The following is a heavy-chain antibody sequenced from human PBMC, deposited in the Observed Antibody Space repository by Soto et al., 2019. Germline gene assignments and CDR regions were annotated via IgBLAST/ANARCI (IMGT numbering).Heavy chain of an antibody. J-gene: IGHJ4*02. Sequence: GGSPILSCAAAGFTFSSYAMILVRPAPGKGLEWVSAISGSGGSTYYADSVKGRFTISRDNSKNTLYLQMNSLRAEDTAVYYCAKDEPRSSSDFDYWGQGTLVTVSS. CDR2: ISGSGGST. D-gene: IGHD6-6*01. V-gene: IGHV3-23*01. CDR1: GFTFSSYA. CDR3: AKDEPRSSSDFDY.